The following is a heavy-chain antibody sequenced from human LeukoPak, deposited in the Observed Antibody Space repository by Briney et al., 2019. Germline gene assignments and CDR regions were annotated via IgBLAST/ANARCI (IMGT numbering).Heavy chain of an antibody. CDR1: GGSISSYY. Sequence: SETLSLTCTVSGGSISSYYWSWIRQPAGKGLEWIGRIYSSGSTNYNPSLKSRVTMSVDTSKNHFSLKLTSVTAADTPVYYCARGSETTRFDYWGQGNLVTVSS. V-gene: IGHV4-4*07. J-gene: IGHJ4*02. CDR2: IYSSGST. CDR3: ARGSETTRFDY. D-gene: IGHD4-17*01.